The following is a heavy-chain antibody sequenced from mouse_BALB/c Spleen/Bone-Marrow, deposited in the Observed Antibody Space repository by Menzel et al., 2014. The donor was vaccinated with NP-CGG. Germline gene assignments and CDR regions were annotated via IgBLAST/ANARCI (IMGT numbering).Heavy chain of an antibody. CDR2: INSGGSYT. D-gene: IGHD2-4*01. Sequence: VQLKESGGDLVKPGGSLKLSCAASGFTFRSYGMSWVRQTPDKRLEWGANINSGGSYTNYPDSVRGRFTISRDNAQNTLFLQMSSLNSEDTAMYNCASQYDFDPFVYWGQGTLVTVSA. CDR1: GFTFRSYG. J-gene: IGHJ3*01. V-gene: IGHV5-6*01. CDR3: ASQYDFDPFVY.